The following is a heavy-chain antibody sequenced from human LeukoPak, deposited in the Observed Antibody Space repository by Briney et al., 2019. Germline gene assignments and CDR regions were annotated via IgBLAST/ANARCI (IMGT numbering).Heavy chain of an antibody. CDR3: ARALVLTIFGVNPRSFWFDP. CDR2: IDHSGRT. V-gene: IGHV4-4*02. D-gene: IGHD3-3*01. Sequence: SETLSLTCAVSGGSISSRNWWSWLRQPPGKGLEWIGEIDHSGRTNYNPSLKSRVTISVDKSKNQFSLKQTSVTAADTAVYYCARALVLTIFGVNPRSFWFDPWGQGTLVTVSS. CDR1: GGSISSRNW. J-gene: IGHJ5*02.